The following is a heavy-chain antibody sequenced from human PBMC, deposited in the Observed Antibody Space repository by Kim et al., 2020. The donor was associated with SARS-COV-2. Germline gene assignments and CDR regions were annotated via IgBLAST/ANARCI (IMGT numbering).Heavy chain of an antibody. V-gene: IGHV3-43*01. J-gene: IGHJ4*02. CDR3: AKDLYYYDRSGYYSIAFDY. Sequence: GRFTISRDNSKNSLYLQMNSLRTEDTALYYCAKDLYYYDRSGYYSIAFDYWGQGTLVTVSS. D-gene: IGHD3-22*01.